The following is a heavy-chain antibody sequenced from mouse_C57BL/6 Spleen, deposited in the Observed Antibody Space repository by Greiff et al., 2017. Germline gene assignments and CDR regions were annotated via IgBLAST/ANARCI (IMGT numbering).Heavy chain of an antibody. CDR1: GYSFTGYF. J-gene: IGHJ4*01. Sequence: EVQLQESGPELVKPGDSVKISCKASGYSFTGYFMNWVMQSNGKSLDWIGRINPYNGDTFYNQKFKGKATLTVDKSSSTAHMEPRSMTSEDSAAYYCSRRGIYDGYYLYAMDYWGQGTSVTVSS. CDR3: SRRGIYDGYYLYAMDY. CDR2: INPYNGDT. D-gene: IGHD2-3*01. V-gene: IGHV1-20*01.